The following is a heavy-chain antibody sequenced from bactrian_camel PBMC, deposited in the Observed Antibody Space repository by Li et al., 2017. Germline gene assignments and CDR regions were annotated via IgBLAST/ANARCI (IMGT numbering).Heavy chain of an antibody. V-gene: IGHV3S53*01. J-gene: IGHJ4*01. CDR1: GYISSRHC. Sequence: VQLVESGGGSVQAGGSLRLSCTHSGYISSRHCMGWFRQAAGKTRECVSTIRADGSRSYADSVKGRFTISEDRATDTVYLQMNSLKPEDTAMYSCKRSASGPCAGYWGQGTQVTVS. D-gene: IGHD5*01. CDR3: KRSASGPCAGY. CDR2: IRADGSR.